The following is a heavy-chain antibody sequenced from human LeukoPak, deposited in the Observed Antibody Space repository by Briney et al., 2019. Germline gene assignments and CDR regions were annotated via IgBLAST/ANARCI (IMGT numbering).Heavy chain of an antibody. Sequence: PGGSLRLSCAASGFTFSSYEMNWVRQAPGKGLEWVSYISSSGSTIYYADSVKGRFTISRDNAKNSLYLQMNSLRAEDTAVYYCARVVVRATPWGQGTMVTVSS. J-gene: IGHJ3*01. CDR2: ISSSGSTI. V-gene: IGHV3-48*03. CDR1: GFTFSSYE. CDR3: ARVVVRATP. D-gene: IGHD1-26*01.